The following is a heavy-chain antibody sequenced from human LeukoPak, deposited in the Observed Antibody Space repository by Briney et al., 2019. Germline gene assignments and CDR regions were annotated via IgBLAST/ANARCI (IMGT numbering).Heavy chain of an antibody. CDR2: IYYRRTL. Sequence: SETLSLTCGVSGYSISSGYDWGWIRPPPGKGLEWIGSIYYRRTLYYNPSLKSRVTISIDTSKNQFSLRLNSMTAADTGVYYCARSGYMDVWGKGTTVTVSS. J-gene: IGHJ6*03. D-gene: IGHD6-25*01. CDR1: GYSISSGYD. CDR3: ARSGYMDV. V-gene: IGHV4-38-2*01.